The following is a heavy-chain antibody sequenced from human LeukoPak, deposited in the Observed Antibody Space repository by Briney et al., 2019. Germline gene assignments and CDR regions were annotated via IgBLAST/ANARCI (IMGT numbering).Heavy chain of an antibody. CDR3: AREASYCGGDCLLDY. CDR2: IYTSGST. Sequence: PSETLSLTCTVSGGSISSYYWSWIRQPAGKGLEWIGRIYTSGSTNYSPSLKSRLTMSVDTSKNQFSLKLTSVTAADTAVYYCAREASYCGGDCLLDYWGQGTLVTVSS. D-gene: IGHD2-21*01. V-gene: IGHV4-4*07. CDR1: GGSISSYY. J-gene: IGHJ4*02.